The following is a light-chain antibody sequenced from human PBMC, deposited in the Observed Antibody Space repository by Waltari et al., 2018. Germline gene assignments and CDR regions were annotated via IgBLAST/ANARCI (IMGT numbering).Light chain of an antibody. V-gene: IGKV4-1*01. CDR3: QQYYSTPQT. CDR2: WTS. CDR1: QSVLYNLNNKNY. J-gene: IGKJ1*01. Sequence: LMTQSPDSLAVSLGERATINCKSSQSVLYNLNNKNYLAWYQQKPGQPPKLLIYWTSVRESGVPDRFSGSVSGTDFTLPISRLQAEDVGVYYCQQYYSTPQTFGQGTKVEIK.